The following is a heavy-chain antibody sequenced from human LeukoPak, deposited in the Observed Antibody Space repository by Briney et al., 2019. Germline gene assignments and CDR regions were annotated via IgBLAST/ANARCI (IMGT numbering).Heavy chain of an antibody. CDR1: GYTFTGYY. CDR3: ARETPSSSWYNWFDP. Sequence: ASVKVSCKASGYTFTGYYMHWVRQAPGQGLEWMGWINPNSGGTNYAQKFQGRVTMTRDTSISTAYMELSRLRSDDTAVYYCARETPSSSWYNWFDPWGQGTLVTVSS. V-gene: IGHV1-2*02. CDR2: INPNSGGT. J-gene: IGHJ5*02. D-gene: IGHD6-13*01.